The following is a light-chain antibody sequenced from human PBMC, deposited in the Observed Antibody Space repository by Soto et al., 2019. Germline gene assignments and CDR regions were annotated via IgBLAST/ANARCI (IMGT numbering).Light chain of an antibody. V-gene: IGKV3-11*01. CDR1: QSVSS. J-gene: IGKJ4*01. Sequence: EVVLTQSPATLSLSPGERATLSCRASQSVSSLAWYQQKPGQAPRLLIYDASNRATGIPARFSGSGSGTDFTLTISSLEPEYFAVYYCQQRSNWPPLTFGGGTKVEIK. CDR3: QQRSNWPPLT. CDR2: DAS.